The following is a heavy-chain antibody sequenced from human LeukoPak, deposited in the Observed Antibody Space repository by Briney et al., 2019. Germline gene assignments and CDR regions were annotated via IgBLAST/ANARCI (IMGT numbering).Heavy chain of an antibody. D-gene: IGHD1-26*01. Sequence: PSETLSLTCTVSGGSISSYYWSWIRQPPGKGLEWIGYIYYSGSTNYNPSLKSRVTISVDTSKNQFSLKLSSVTAADTAVYYCAGYGGRYALDYGGQGTLVTVSS. CDR2: IYYSGST. CDR1: GGSISSYY. CDR3: AGYGGRYALDY. V-gene: IGHV4-59*12. J-gene: IGHJ4*02.